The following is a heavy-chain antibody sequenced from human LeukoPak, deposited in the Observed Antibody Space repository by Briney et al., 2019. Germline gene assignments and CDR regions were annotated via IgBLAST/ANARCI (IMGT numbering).Heavy chain of an antibody. CDR3: ARDDGSGSLTKD. CDR2: VNPKRGGT. J-gene: IGHJ4*02. D-gene: IGHD3-10*01. V-gene: IGHV1-2*07. Sequence: ASVKVSCKASGYTFTGYYLHWVRQAPGQGLEWMGWVNPKRGGTNDAHKFQGRVTMTRDTSIATAYMELSRLRSDDTAVYYCARDDGSGSLTKDWGQGTLVTVSS. CDR1: GYTFTGYY.